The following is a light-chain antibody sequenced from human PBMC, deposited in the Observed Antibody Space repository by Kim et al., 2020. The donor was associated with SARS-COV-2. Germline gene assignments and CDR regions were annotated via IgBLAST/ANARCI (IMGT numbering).Light chain of an antibody. J-gene: IGKJ1*01. V-gene: IGKV1-5*01. CDR2: DVS. CDR3: QQYNYYWT. Sequence: DAQMTQSPSTLSASVGDTVTITCRASQNINNYLAWYQQKPGKAPKVLIYDVSSLESGVPSRFSGSVSGTEFTLNINSLQPDDFATYYCQQYNYYWTFGQETKLEI. CDR1: QNINNY.